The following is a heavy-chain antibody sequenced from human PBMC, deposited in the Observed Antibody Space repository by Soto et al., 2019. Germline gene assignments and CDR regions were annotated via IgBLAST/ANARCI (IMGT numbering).Heavy chain of an antibody. V-gene: IGHV3-53*01. CDR2: IYSGGST. Sequence: GGSLRLSCAASGFTVSSNYMSWVRQAPGKGLEWVSVIYSGGSTYYADSVKGRFTISRDNSKNTLYLQMNSLRAEDTAVYYCATPYCSGGSCYLQHWGQGTLVTVSS. CDR1: GFTVSSNY. J-gene: IGHJ1*01. D-gene: IGHD2-15*01. CDR3: ATPYCSGGSCYLQH.